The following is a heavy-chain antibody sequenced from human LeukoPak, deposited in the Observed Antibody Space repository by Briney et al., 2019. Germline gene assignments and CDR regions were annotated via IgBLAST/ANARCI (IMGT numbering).Heavy chain of an antibody. CDR1: GFTFSSDG. V-gene: IGHV3-30*18. Sequence: GGSLRLSCAASGFTFSSDGMHSVRQAPGNGLEWGAVISYDGSNKYYADSVKGRLTIYRNNSKNTLYLQMNCVRAEGTAVYYCGNGLSLDYWGQGTLVTVSS. J-gene: IGHJ4*02. CDR2: ISYDGSNK. CDR3: GNGLSLDY.